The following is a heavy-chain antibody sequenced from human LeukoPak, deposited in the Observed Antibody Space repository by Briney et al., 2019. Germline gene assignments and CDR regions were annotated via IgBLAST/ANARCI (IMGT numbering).Heavy chain of an antibody. D-gene: IGHD3-10*01. V-gene: IGHV4-59*01. CDR1: GGSISTYI. CDR3: SGADPSGSGSWAYYYYYYMDV. J-gene: IGHJ6*03. CDR2: TYHSGNT. Sequence: PSETLSLTCTVPGGSISTYIWSWIRQPPGKGLEWIGYTYHSGNTNYSPSLQSRVTISVHASNNRFSLNLRCATAAHTTLHYSSGADPSGSGSWAYYYYYYMDVWGKGSTVTVSS.